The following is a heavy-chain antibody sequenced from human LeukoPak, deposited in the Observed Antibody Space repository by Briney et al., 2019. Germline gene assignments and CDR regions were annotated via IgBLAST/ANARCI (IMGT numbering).Heavy chain of an antibody. J-gene: IGHJ4*02. V-gene: IGHV3-21*01. D-gene: IGHD3-10*01. Sequence: PGGSLRLSCAASGFTFSRHSMNWVRQAPGKGLEWVSSISSSSSYIYYADSVKGRFTISRDNAKNSLYLQTNSLRAEDTAVYYCARSPLPYGSGSYYGYWGQGTLVTVSS. CDR1: GFTFSRHS. CDR2: ISSSSSYI. CDR3: ARSPLPYGSGSYYGY.